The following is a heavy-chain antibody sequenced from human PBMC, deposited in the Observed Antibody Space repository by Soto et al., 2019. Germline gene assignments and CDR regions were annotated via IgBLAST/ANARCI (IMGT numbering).Heavy chain of an antibody. V-gene: IGHV4-39*01. CDR1: GGSISSSSYY. CDR3: ARHVAYYDILTGYYHHPWYYFDY. CDR2: IYYSGST. Sequence: PSETLSLTCTVSGGSISSSSYYWGWIRQPSGKGLEWIGSIYYSGSTYYNPSLKSRVTISVDTSKNQFSLKLSSVTAADTAVYYCARHVAYYDILTGYYHHPWYYFDYWGQGTLVTVSS. J-gene: IGHJ4*02. D-gene: IGHD3-9*01.